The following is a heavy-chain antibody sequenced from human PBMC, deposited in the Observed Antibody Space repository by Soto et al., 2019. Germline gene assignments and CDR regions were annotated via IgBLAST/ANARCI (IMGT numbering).Heavy chain of an antibody. J-gene: IGHJ6*02. CDR1: GDTFSRYS. CDR2: INPIVEIP. CDR3: ARDRRTNYDYYGMDV. V-gene: IGHV1-69*08. Sequence: QVQLVQSGAEVKKPGSSVKVSCKASGDTFSRYSITWVRQAPGQGLEWMGRINPIVEIPRYAQKFQGRVTITVDKTTTTAHMELTSLRSDDTAVYYCARDRRTNYDYYGMDVWGQGTTVTVTS.